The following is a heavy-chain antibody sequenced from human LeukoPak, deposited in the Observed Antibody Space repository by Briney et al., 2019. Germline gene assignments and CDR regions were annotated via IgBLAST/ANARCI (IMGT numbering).Heavy chain of an antibody. CDR1: GFTVSEKY. CDR3: APPPDFSV. Sequence: HPGGSLRLSCAASGFTVSEKYMSWVRQAPGKGLEWVSVIYSGGSTYYADSVKGRFTISRDNSKNTLFLQMSSLRAEDTAVYYCAPPPDFSVWGQGTLVTVSS. V-gene: IGHV3-66*01. CDR2: IYSGGST. J-gene: IGHJ4*02. D-gene: IGHD1-14*01.